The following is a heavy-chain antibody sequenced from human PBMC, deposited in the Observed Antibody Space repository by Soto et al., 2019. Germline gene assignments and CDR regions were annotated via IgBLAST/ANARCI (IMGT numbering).Heavy chain of an antibody. J-gene: IGHJ5*02. D-gene: IGHD6-6*01. CDR3: AKGLGFSSSSWFDP. CDR2: ISTSGDTI. V-gene: IGHV3-11*01. CDR1: GFIFRDYF. Sequence: QVKLVESGGGLVKPGGSLRLSCAASGFIFRDYFMSWFRQPPGKGLEWLSYISTSGDTIEYTDSVQGRFTMSRDNARNLVYLQMNSLRVDDTAVYYCAKGLGFSSSSWFDPWGQGTLVTVSS.